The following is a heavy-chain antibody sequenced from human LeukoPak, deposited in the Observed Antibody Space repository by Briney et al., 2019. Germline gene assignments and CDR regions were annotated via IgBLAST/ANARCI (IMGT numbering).Heavy chain of an antibody. J-gene: IGHJ4*02. Sequence: HGESLKISCKGSGYRFTSYWIGWVRQMPGKGLEWMGIIYPGDSDTRYSPSFQGQVTISADKSISTAYLQWSSLRASDTAMYYCARRVDTAMANPFDYWGQGTLVTVSS. CDR1: GYRFTSYW. V-gene: IGHV5-51*01. CDR2: IYPGDSDT. D-gene: IGHD5-18*01. CDR3: ARRVDTAMANPFDY.